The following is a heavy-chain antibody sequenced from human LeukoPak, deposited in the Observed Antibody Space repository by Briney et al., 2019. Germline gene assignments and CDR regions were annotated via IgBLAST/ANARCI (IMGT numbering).Heavy chain of an antibody. Sequence: GGSLRLSCAASGFTFSSYGMSWVRQAPGKGLEWVSAISGSGGSTYYADSVKGRFTISRDNSKNTLYLQMNSLRAEDTAVYYCARDRSTTVFGVVRRNKVGTLDVWGKGTTVIVSS. D-gene: IGHD3-3*01. CDR3: ARDRSTTVFGVVRRNKVGTLDV. CDR2: ISGSGGST. J-gene: IGHJ6*04. CDR1: GFTFSSYG. V-gene: IGHV3-23*01.